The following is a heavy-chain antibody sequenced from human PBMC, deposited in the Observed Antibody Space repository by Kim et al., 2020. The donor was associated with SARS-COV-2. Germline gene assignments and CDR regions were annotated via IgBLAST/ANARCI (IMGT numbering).Heavy chain of an antibody. CDR3: EKDRGIAEGVVDY. V-gene: IGHV3-30*02. D-gene: IGHD6-13*01. J-gene: IGHJ4*02. Sequence: YADSVKGRFTISRDNPKNRLYLQMNSLRAEDTAVYYCEKDRGIAEGVVDYWGQGTLVTVSS.